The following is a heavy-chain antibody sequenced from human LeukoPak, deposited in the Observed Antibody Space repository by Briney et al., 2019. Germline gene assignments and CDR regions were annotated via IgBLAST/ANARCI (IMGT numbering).Heavy chain of an antibody. D-gene: IGHD1-26*01. J-gene: IGHJ4*02. CDR1: GFTFSSYG. CDR2: ISYDGSNK. CDR3: ARDVGSRGLDY. V-gene: IGHV3-30*03. Sequence: GRSLRLSCAASGFTFSSYGMHWVRQAPGKGLEWVAVISYDGSNKYYADSVKGRFTISRDNSKNTLYLQMNSLRAEDTAVYYCARDVGSRGLDYWGQGTLVTVSS.